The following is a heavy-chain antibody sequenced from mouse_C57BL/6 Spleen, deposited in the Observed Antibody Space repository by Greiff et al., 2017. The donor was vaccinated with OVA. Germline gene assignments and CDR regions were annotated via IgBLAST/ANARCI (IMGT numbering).Heavy chain of an antibody. J-gene: IGHJ4*01. Sequence: EVQGVESGGGLVKPGGSLKLSCAASGFTFSDYGMHWVRQAPEKGLEWVAYISSGSSTIYYADTVKGRFTISRDNAKNTLFLQMTSLRSEDTAMYYCARRSNYYGSSYEAMDYWGQGTSVTVSS. CDR2: ISSGSSTI. D-gene: IGHD1-1*01. V-gene: IGHV5-17*01. CDR1: GFTFSDYG. CDR3: ARRSNYYGSSYEAMDY.